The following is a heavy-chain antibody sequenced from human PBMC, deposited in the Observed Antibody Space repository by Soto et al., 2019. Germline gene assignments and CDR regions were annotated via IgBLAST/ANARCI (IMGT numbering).Heavy chain of an antibody. CDR1: GGTFSSYN. D-gene: IGHD3-10*01. J-gene: IGHJ1*01. CDR3: ARVSSGSDFLGDPLAK. V-gene: IGHV1-69*02. CDR2: IIPILGIA. Sequence: SVKVSCKASGGTFSSYNISWVRQAPGQGLEWMGRIIPILGIANYAQKFQGRVTITADKSTSTAYMELSSLRSEDTAVYYCARVSSGSDFLGDPLAKWGQGTLVTVSS.